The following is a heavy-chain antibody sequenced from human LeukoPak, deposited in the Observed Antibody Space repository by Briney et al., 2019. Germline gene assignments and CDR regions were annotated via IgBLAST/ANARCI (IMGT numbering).Heavy chain of an antibody. CDR2: IYYSGNT. CDR3: ASSYSGSYLRY. CDR1: GGSISSYY. J-gene: IGHJ4*02. Sequence: PSETLSLTCTVSGGSISSYYWSWIRQPPGKGLEWIGYIYYSGNTNYNPSLKSRVTISVDTSKNQFSLKLSSVTAADTAVYYCASSYSGSYLRYWGQGTLVTVSS. D-gene: IGHD1-26*01. V-gene: IGHV4-59*01.